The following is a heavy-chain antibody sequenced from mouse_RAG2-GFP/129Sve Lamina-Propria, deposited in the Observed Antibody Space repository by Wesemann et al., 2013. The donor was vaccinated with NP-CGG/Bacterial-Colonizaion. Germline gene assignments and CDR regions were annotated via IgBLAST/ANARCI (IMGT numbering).Heavy chain of an antibody. V-gene: IGHV1-12*01. CDR3: KIYYSNSDY. J-gene: IGHJ2*01. D-gene: IGHD2-5*01. CDR2: GNGAT. Sequence: GNGATSYNQKFKGKATLTVDKSSSTAYMQLSSLTSEDSAVYFCKIYYSNSDYWGQGTTLTVSS.